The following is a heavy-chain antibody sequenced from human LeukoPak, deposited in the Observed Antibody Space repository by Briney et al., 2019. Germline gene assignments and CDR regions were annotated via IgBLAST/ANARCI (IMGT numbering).Heavy chain of an antibody. D-gene: IGHD1-26*01. CDR1: GFTFSSYA. Sequence: GGSLRLSCAASGFTFSSYAMSWVRQAPEKGLEWVSTISGSGGGTYYADSVKGRFTISRDDSKNTLYLQMNSLRAEDTAVYYCAKDLGRYRNNYFDYWGQGTLVTASS. CDR2: ISGSGGGT. J-gene: IGHJ4*02. CDR3: AKDLGRYRNNYFDY. V-gene: IGHV3-23*01.